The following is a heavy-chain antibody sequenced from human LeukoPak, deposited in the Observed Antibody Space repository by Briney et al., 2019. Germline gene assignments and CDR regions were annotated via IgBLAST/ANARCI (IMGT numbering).Heavy chain of an antibody. CDR1: GFTLSSYG. D-gene: IGHD3-22*01. J-gene: IGHJ4*02. V-gene: IGHV3-33*01. Sequence: PGRSLRLSCAASGFTLSSYGMHWVRQAPGKGLEWVAVIWYDGSNKYYADSVKGRFTISRDNSKNTLYLQMNSLRAEDTAVYYCARDGSPYYYDSSGYYYVNYFDYWGQGTLVTVSS. CDR2: IWYDGSNK. CDR3: ARDGSPYYYDSSGYYYVNYFDY.